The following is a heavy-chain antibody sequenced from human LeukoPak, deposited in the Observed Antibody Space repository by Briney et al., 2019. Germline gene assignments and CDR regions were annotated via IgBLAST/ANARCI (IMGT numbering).Heavy chain of an antibody. V-gene: IGHV3-21*01. CDR1: GFTFSGYI. CDR3: ARAYYYDSSGYYYRHFDY. CDR2: ISSTSSNI. J-gene: IGHJ4*02. D-gene: IGHD3-22*01. Sequence: EGSLRLSCAASGFTFSGYIMNWVRQAPGKGLEWVSAISSTSSNIYYVDSVKGRFTISRDNAKNSLYLQMNSLRAEDTAVYYCARAYYYDSSGYYYRHFDYWGQGTLVTVSS.